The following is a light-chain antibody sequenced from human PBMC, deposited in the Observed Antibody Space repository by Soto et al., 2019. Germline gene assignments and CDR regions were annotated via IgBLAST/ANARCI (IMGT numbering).Light chain of an antibody. CDR1: SSDVGGYAY. CDR2: AVS. CDR3: CSYTDIALDVV. J-gene: IGLJ2*01. Sequence: QSVLTQPASVSGSPGQSITISCTGTSSDVGGYAYVSWYQQYPGKAPKLVISAVSNRPSGVSHRFSGSRSGNTASLTISGLQAEDEADYYCCSYTDIALDVVFGGGTQLTVL. V-gene: IGLV2-14*01.